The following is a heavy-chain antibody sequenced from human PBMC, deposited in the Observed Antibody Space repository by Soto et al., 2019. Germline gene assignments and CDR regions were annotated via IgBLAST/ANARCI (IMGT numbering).Heavy chain of an antibody. CDR3: ARHEQFYYYYYGMDV. Sequence: PGESLKISCKASGYSFTTYWIAWVRQMPGKGLEWMGIINPGDSDIRYSPSFQCQVTISADNSISTACLQWSSLKASDTAMYYCARHEQFYYYYYGMDVWGQGTAVTVSS. J-gene: IGHJ6*02. V-gene: IGHV5-51*01. CDR2: INPGDSDI. CDR1: GYSFTTYW. D-gene: IGHD4-4*01.